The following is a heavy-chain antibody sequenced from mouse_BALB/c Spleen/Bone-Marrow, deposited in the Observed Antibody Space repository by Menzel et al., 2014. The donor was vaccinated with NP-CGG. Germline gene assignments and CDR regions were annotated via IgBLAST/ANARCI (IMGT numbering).Heavy chain of an antibody. J-gene: IGHJ4*01. CDR3: TRPYGYSYAMDY. D-gene: IGHD2-2*01. CDR2: INSDSRTI. V-gene: IGHV5-17*02. CDR1: GLTFSSFG. Sequence: EVKLMESGGGLVQPGGSRKLSCVVSGLTFSSFGMHWVRQVPEKGLEWVAYINSDSRTIYYADTVKGRFTISRDNPKNTLFLQMTSLRSEDTAIYYCTRPYGYSYAMDYWGQGTSVTVSS.